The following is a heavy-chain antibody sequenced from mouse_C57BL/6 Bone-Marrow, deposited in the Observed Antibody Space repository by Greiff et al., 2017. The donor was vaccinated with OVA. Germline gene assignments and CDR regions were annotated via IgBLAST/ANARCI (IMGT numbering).Heavy chain of an antibody. D-gene: IGHD1-1*01. J-gene: IGHJ2*01. Sequence: DVMLVESGGDLVKPGGSLKLSCAASGFTFSSYGMSWVRQTPDKRLEWVATISSGGSYTYYPDSVKGRFTISRDNAKNTLYLQMSSLKSEDTAMYYCARRDTTVVAGFDYWGQGTTLTVSS. CDR2: ISSGGSYT. CDR1: GFTFSSYG. CDR3: ARRDTTVVAGFDY. V-gene: IGHV5-6*02.